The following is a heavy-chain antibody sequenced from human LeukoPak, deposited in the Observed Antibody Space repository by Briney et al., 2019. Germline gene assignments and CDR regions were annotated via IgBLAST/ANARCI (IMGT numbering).Heavy chain of an antibody. CDR2: IKQDGSEK. D-gene: IGHD4-23*01. V-gene: IGHV3-7*01. CDR1: GFTFSSCW. J-gene: IGHJ6*03. CDR3: AKVSYGCNAHMDV. Sequence: GGSLRLSCAASGFTFSSCWMSWVRQAPGKGLEWVANIKQDGSEKYYVDSVKGRFTISRDNAKNSLYLQMNSLRAEDTAVYYCAKVSYGCNAHMDVWGKGTTVTVSS.